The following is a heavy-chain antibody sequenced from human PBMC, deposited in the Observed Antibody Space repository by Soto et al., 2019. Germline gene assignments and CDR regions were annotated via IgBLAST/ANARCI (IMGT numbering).Heavy chain of an antibody. CDR2: IDPYDTGI. Sequence: PVGSLRLSCAASGFAFSSEWMHWVRQAPGKGLVWVSRIDPYDTGITYADSVKGRFTISRDNAKNTLYLQMNSLRAEDTAVYYWTTDTFGARDSWGQGTLLTVSS. CDR1: GFAFSSEW. V-gene: IGHV3-74*01. J-gene: IGHJ4*02. CDR3: TTDTFGARDS. D-gene: IGHD2-15*01.